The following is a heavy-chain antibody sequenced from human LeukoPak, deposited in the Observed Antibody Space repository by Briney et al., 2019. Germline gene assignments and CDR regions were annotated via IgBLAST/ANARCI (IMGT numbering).Heavy chain of an antibody. J-gene: IGHJ4*02. D-gene: IGHD2-15*01. CDR1: GGTFISYA. CDR2: IIPIFGTA. CDR3: ARLQARCSGGSCYQDY. Sequence: SVKVSCKASGGTFISYAISWVRQAPGQGLEWMGGIIPIFGTANYAQKFQGRVTITTDESTSTAYMELSSLRSEDTAVYYCARLQARCSGGSCYQDYWGQGTLVTVSS. V-gene: IGHV1-69*05.